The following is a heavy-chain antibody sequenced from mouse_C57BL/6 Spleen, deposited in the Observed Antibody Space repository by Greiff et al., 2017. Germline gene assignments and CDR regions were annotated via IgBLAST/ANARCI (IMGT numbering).Heavy chain of an antibody. CDR3: ARRGNYGFDD. D-gene: IGHD1-1*01. CDR2: ISYDGSN. CDR1: GYSITSGYY. J-gene: IGHJ2*01. Sequence: EVQLQESGPGLVKPSQSLSLTCSVTGYSITSGYYWNWIRQVPGNKLEWMGYISYDGSNNYNPSLKNRISITHDTSKNQFFLKWNSVTTEDTATYYCARRGNYGFDDWGKGTTLTVSS. V-gene: IGHV3-6*01.